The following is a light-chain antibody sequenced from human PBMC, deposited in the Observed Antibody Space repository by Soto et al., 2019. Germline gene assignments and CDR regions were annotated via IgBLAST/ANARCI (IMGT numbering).Light chain of an antibody. CDR3: AAWDDSLNAWV. V-gene: IGLV1-44*01. Sequence: QSVLTQPPSASGTPGQTVAISCSGTNSNIGSYTVNWYQQFPGTAPRLLIYGNIQRPSGVPDRFSGSKSDTSASLAISGLLSEDESDHYCAAWDDSLNAWVFGGGTKVTVL. CDR1: NSNIGSYT. CDR2: GNI. J-gene: IGLJ3*02.